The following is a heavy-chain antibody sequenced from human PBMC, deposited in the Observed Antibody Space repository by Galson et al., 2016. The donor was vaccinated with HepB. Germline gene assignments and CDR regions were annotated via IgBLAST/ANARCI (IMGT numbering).Heavy chain of an antibody. D-gene: IGHD5-18*01. V-gene: IGHV3-30*18. CDR2: ISYDGSNK. CDR1: GFTFNDYG. Sequence: SLRLSCAASGFTFNDYGMHWVRPAPGKGLEWVAVISYDGSNKYYADSLKGRFTISRDNSKNTLYLQMNSLRAEDTAVYFCAKTRNSALANYYYYGVDVWGQGTTVTVSS. CDR3: AKTRNSALANYYYYGVDV. J-gene: IGHJ6*02.